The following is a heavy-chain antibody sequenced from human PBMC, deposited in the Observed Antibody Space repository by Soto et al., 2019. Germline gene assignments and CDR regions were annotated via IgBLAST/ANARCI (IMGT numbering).Heavy chain of an antibody. D-gene: IGHD6-13*01. CDR2: ISGSGGSTT. CDR3: ARVPTVAAGTGWFDP. V-gene: IGHV3-23*01. J-gene: IGHJ5*02. Sequence: GSLRLSCAASGYIFTTYAMSWVRQAPGKGLEWVSSISGSGGSTTYYADSVKGRFTISRDNSKNTFYVQMNSLRAEDTAVYYCARVPTVAAGTGWFDPWGQGTLVTVSS. CDR1: GYIFTTYA.